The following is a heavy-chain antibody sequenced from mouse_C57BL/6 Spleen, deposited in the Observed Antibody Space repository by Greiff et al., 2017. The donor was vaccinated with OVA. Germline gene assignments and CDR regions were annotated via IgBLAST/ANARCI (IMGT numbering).Heavy chain of an antibody. Sequence: EVKLQESGPGLVKPSQSLSLTCSVTGYSITSGYYWNWIRQFPGNKLEWMGYISYDGSNNYNPSLKNRISITRDTSKNQFFLKLNSVTTEDTATYYCARERYDYGLDYWGQGTTLTVSS. CDR1: GYSITSGYY. CDR3: ARERYDYGLDY. CDR2: ISYDGSN. D-gene: IGHD2-4*01. J-gene: IGHJ2*01. V-gene: IGHV3-6*01.